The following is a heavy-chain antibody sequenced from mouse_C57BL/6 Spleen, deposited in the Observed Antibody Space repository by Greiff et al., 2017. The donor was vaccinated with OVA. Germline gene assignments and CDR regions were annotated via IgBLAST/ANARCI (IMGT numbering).Heavy chain of an antibody. D-gene: IGHD1-1*01. Sequence: EVHLVESGGGLVQPKGSLKLSCAASGFSFNTYAMNWVRQAPGKGLEWVARIRSKSNNYATCYADSVKDRFTISRDDSESMLYLQMNNLKTEDTAMYYCVRHIITRNYYAMDYWGQGTSVTVSS. J-gene: IGHJ4*01. CDR3: VRHIITRNYYAMDY. CDR2: IRSKSNNYAT. V-gene: IGHV10-1*01. CDR1: GFSFNTYA.